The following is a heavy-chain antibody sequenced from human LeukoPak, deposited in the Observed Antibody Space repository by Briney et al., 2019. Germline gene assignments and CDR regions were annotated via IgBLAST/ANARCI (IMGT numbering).Heavy chain of an antibody. V-gene: IGHV1-69*01. D-gene: IGHD2-15*01. J-gene: IGHJ4*02. CDR3: ARSRGSCYSCGDY. CDR1: GGTFSRYA. CDR2: IIPIFGTA. Sequence: ASVKVSCKASGGTFSRYAINWVRQAPGQGLEWMGGIIPIFGTANYAQKFQGRVTITADESTSTAYMELSSPRSEDTAVYYCARSRGSCYSCGDYWGQGTLVTVSS.